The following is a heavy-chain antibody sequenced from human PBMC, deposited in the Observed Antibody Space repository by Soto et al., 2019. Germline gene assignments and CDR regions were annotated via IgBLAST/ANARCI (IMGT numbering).Heavy chain of an antibody. Sequence: SSETLSLTCTVSGGSISSGDYYWSWIRQPPGKGLEWIGYIYYSGSTYYNPSLKSRVTISVDTSKNQFSLKLSSVTAADTAVYYCARVKGDYYDSSGYYYNVEYFDYWGQGTLVTVSS. CDR3: ARVKGDYYDSSGYYYNVEYFDY. CDR2: IYYSGST. V-gene: IGHV4-30-4*01. J-gene: IGHJ4*02. CDR1: GGSISSGDYY. D-gene: IGHD3-22*01.